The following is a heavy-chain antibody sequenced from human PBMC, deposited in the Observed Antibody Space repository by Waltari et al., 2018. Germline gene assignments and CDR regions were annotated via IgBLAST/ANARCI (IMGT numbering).Heavy chain of an antibody. V-gene: IGHV4-34*02. CDR2: INQDVGF. Sequence: QVQLQQWGAGLLKPPETLSLTCVVDGGSFGVSWWSWIRRPPGKGLQWIGKINQDVGFNYKPSLASRVTISIDTSKNQISLNLRSVVAADTAVYYCARHRHPGQSFDIWGQGTTVIVSS. J-gene: IGHJ3*02. CDR1: GGSFGVSW. D-gene: IGHD3-16*02. CDR3: ARHRHPGQSFDI.